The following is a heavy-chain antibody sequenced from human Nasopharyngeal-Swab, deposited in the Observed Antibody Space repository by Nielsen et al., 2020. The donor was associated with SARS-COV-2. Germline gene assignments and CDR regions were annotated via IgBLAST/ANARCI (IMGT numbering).Heavy chain of an antibody. CDR2: ISWNSGSI. CDR3: AKDKGVVGAKGYFDY. D-gene: IGHD3-3*01. CDR1: GFTFDDYA. Sequence: SLKISCAASGFTFDDYAMHWVRQAPGKGLEWVSGISWNSGSIGYADSVKSRFTISRDNAKNSLYLQMNSLRAEDTALYYCAKDKGVVGAKGYFDYWGQGTLVTVSS. V-gene: IGHV3-9*01. J-gene: IGHJ4*02.